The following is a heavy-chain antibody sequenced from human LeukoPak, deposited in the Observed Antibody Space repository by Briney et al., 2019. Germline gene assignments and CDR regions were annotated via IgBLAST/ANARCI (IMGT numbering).Heavy chain of an antibody. CDR3: TTEDYDFWSGYFCLDY. Sequence: PGGSLRLSCAASGVTFSNAWMSWVRKAPGKGLEWVGRIKSKTDGGTTDYAAPVKGRFTISRDDSKNTLYLQMNSLKTEDTAVYYCTTEDYDFWSGYFCLDYWGQGTLVTVSS. CDR2: IKSKTDGGTT. V-gene: IGHV3-15*01. J-gene: IGHJ4*02. D-gene: IGHD3-3*01. CDR1: GVTFSNAW.